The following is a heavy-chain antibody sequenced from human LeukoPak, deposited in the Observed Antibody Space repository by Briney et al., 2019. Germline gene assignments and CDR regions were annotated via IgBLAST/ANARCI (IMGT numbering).Heavy chain of an antibody. D-gene: IGHD3-10*01. CDR3: ARATSPIRFGQFNIDY. Sequence: SQTLSLTCAISGDSVSSNSGAWNWIRQSPSRGLEWLGRTYYRSKWYNDYAVSVKSRISINPDTYKNQFSLQLYSVTPEDTAVYFCARATSPIRFGQFNIDYWGQGTLVTVSS. CDR1: GDSVSSNSGA. V-gene: IGHV6-1*01. J-gene: IGHJ4*02. CDR2: TYYRSKWYN.